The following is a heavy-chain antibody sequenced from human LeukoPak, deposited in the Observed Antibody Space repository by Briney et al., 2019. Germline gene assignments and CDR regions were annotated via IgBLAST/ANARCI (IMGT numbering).Heavy chain of an antibody. J-gene: IGHJ4*02. CDR3: TKWSGFGDD. Sequence: SGSGDSTFYVDSVKGRFTISRDNSRNTLYLQMSSLRPEDTAVYYCTKWSGFGDDWGQGTLVTVSS. CDR2: SGSGDST. V-gene: IGHV3-23*01. D-gene: IGHD3-10*01.